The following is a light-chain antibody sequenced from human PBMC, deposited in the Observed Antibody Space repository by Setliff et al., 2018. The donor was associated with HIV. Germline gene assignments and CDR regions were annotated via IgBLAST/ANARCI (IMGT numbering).Light chain of an antibody. CDR2: RNN. CDR3: AAWDDTLNGLI. V-gene: IGLV1-44*01. J-gene: IGLJ2*01. CDR1: SSNIGSNS. Sequence: LTQPPSASGTPGQRVTISCSGSSSNIGSNSVSWYQSLPGTAPQLLLYRNNQRPSGVPDRFSASKSGTSASLAISGLQSEDEADYYCAAWDDTLNGLIFGAGTKVTVL.